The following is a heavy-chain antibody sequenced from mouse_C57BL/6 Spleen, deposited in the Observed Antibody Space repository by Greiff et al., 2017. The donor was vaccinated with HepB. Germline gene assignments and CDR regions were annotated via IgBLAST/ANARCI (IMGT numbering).Heavy chain of an antibody. J-gene: IGHJ3*01. Sequence: VQLQQSGPELVKPGASVKIPCKASGYTFTDYNMDWVKQSHGKSLEWIGDINPNNGGTIYNQKFKGKATLTVDKSSSTAYMELRSLTSEDTAVYYCARNWDEAWFAYWGQGTLVTVSA. V-gene: IGHV1-18*01. CDR2: INPNNGGT. D-gene: IGHD4-1*01. CDR3: ARNWDEAWFAY. CDR1: GYTFTDYN.